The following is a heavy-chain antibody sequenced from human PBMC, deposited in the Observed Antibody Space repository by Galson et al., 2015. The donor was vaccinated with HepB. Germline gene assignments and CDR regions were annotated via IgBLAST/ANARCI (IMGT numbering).Heavy chain of an antibody. D-gene: IGHD3-10*01. CDR2: MFYSGSI. V-gene: IGHV4-39*01. CDR3: ARHPGAGSGTYYLKHPTFFDH. CDR1: GGSISSSSYY. Sequence: ETLSLTCTVSGGSISSSSYYWGWIRQPPGKGLEWIGSMFYSGSIYCSPSLKSRLTISVDTSKNRFSLQLSSVTAADTAVYYCARHPGAGSGTYYLKHPTFFDHWGQGTLVTVSS. J-gene: IGHJ4*02.